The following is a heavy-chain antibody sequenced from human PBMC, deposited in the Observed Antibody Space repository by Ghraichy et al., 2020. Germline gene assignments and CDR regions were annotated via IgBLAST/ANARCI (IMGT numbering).Heavy chain of an antibody. Sequence: GGSLRLSCLASGFSFDSFGLHWLLQVPGKVPRWLAVMSYEGGTIHYAASVRGRFTVSRDNFKNTLFLLMNNVKSEDAGVYYCARGGGYCAGGSCLGHFDPWGRGTLVTVS. V-gene: IGHV3-30*03. CDR3: ARGGGYCAGGSCLGHFDP. D-gene: IGHD2-8*02. CDR1: GFSFDSFG. J-gene: IGHJ5*02. CDR2: MSYEGGTI.